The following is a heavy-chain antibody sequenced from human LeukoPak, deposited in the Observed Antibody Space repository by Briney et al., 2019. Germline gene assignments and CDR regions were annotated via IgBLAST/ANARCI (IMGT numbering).Heavy chain of an antibody. J-gene: IGHJ5*02. D-gene: IGHD3-9*01. CDR2: INHSGST. V-gene: IGHV4-34*01. Sequence: PSETLSLTCAVYGGSFSGYYWSWIRQPPGKGLEWIGEINHSGSTNYNPSLKSRVTISVDTSKNQFSLKLSSVTAADTAVYYCARGSPNYDILTGSYINWFDPWGQGTLVTVSS. CDR1: GGSFSGYY. CDR3: ARGSPNYDILTGSYINWFDP.